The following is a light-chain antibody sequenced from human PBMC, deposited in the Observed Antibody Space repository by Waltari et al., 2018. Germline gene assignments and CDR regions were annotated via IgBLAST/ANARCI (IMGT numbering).Light chain of an antibody. Sequence: DVLVTQSPSSLSASVGDRVTITCRASQYIANFLNWYQHMPGKAPRLLIHDASTLQPGVSPRFSGSTSGTDFILTIDNLQPEDFATYYCQQGYKSPPTFSPGTKVDV. CDR2: DAS. CDR1: QYIANF. J-gene: IGKJ3*01. V-gene: IGKV1-39*01. CDR3: QQGYKSPPT.